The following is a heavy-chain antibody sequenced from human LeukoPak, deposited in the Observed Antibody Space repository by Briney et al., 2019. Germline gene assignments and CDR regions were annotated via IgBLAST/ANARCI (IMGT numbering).Heavy chain of an antibody. V-gene: IGHV4-34*01. J-gene: IGHJ4*02. Sequence: GSLRLSCTASGFTFGDYAMTWIRQPPGKGLEWIGEINHSGSTNYNPSLKSRVTISVDTSKNQFSLKLSSVTAADTAVYYCARDRGTWNDDGFDYWGQGTLVTVSS. D-gene: IGHD1-1*01. CDR1: GFTFGDYA. CDR3: ARDRGTWNDDGFDY. CDR2: INHSGST.